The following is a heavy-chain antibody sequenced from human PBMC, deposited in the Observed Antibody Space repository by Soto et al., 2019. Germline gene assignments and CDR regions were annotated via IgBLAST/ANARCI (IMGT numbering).Heavy chain of an antibody. V-gene: IGHV3-23*01. CDR1: GFGFSNYA. Sequence: EVQLLESGGGLEQPGGSLRLSCAASGFGFSNYAMSWVRQAPGKGLEWVSTITGSGGSTYYPASVRGRFIISRDNLKDTLYLQIRSLRAEDSAVYYCAKDVYYDSSGYSSLNAFDVWGQGTLVTVSS. CDR3: AKDVYYDSSGYSSLNAFDV. J-gene: IGHJ3*01. D-gene: IGHD3-22*01. CDR2: ITGSGGST.